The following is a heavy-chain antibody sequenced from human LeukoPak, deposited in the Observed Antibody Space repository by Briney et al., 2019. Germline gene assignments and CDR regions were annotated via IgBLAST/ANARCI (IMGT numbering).Heavy chain of an antibody. CDR1: GYTFTGYY. V-gene: IGHV1-2*02. D-gene: IGHD2-15*01. CDR3: ARDIPPSGYCSGGSCYTGWSFEFDY. Sequence: ASVKVSCKASGYTFTGYYMHWVRQAPGQGLERMGWINPNSGGTNYAQKFQGRVTMTRDTSISTAYMELSRLRSDDTAVYYCARDIPPSGYCSGGSCYTGWSFEFDYWGQGTLVTVSS. CDR2: INPNSGGT. J-gene: IGHJ4*02.